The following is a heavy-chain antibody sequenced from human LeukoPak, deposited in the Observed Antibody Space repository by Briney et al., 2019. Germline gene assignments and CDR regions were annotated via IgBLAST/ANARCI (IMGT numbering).Heavy chain of an antibody. J-gene: IGHJ5*02. CDR3: ARGHIVVVTAMDNWFDP. CDR2: INHSGST. CDR1: GGSFSGYY. D-gene: IGHD2-21*02. V-gene: IGHV4-34*01. Sequence: SETLSLTCAVYGGSFSGYYWSWIRQPPGKGLEWIGEINHSGSTNYNPSLKSRVTISVDTSKNQFSLKLSPVTAADTAVYYCARGHIVVVTAMDNWFDPWGQGTLVTVSS.